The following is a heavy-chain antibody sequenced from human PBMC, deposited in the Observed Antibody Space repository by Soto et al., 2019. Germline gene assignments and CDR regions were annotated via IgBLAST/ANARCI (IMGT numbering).Heavy chain of an antibody. Sequence: PGGSLRLSCRASGFILSDYWMTWVRQAPGKGLEWVANIKQDGSQRSYVDSVKGRFTISRDNARNSLYLQMNNVRVEDTAVYYCARDLDFVIGPTYYDVFDIWGQGTMVTVSS. D-gene: IGHD3-10*01. CDR3: ARDLDFVIGPTYYDVFDI. J-gene: IGHJ3*02. CDR1: GFILSDYW. V-gene: IGHV3-7*04. CDR2: IKQDGSQR.